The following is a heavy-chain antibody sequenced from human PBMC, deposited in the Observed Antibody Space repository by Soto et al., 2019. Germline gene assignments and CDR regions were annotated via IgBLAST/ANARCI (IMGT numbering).Heavy chain of an antibody. CDR2: ISSTSAYI. V-gene: IGHV3-21*01. Sequence: GGSLRLSCAASGFTFSDYSINWVRQGPGQGLEWVSSISSTSAYIDYADSVKGRFILSRDNASNSLYLQMNSLTVDDTAVYYCARDEGPDAFDIWGQGAMVTVSS. CDR1: GFTFSDYS. J-gene: IGHJ3*02. CDR3: ARDEGPDAFDI.